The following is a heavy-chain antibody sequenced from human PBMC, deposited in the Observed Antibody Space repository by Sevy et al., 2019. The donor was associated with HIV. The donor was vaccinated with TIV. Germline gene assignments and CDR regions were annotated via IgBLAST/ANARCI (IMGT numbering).Heavy chain of an antibody. CDR3: ARLVWDTMIVVVYDAFDI. V-gene: IGHV4-39*01. J-gene: IGHJ3*02. CDR2: IYYSGST. Sequence: SETLSLTCTVSGGSISSSSYYWGWIRQPPGKGLEWIGSIYYSGSTYYNPPLKSRVTISVDTSKNQFSLKLSSVTAADTAVYYCARLVWDTMIVVVYDAFDIWGQGTMVTVSS. CDR1: GGSISSSSYY. D-gene: IGHD3-22*01.